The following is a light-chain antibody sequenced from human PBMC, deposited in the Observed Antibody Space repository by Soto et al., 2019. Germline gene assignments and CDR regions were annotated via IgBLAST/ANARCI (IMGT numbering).Light chain of an antibody. J-gene: IGLJ1*01. CDR3: SSYTSSSFYV. CDR1: SSDVGGYNY. CDR2: EVS. V-gene: IGLV2-14*01. Sequence: QSALTQPASVSGSPGQSITISCTGTSSDVGGYNYASWYQQHPGKAPKLMIYEVSNRPSGVSNRFSGSKSGSTASLTISGLQAEDEADYYCSSYTSSSFYVFGTGTKVTVL.